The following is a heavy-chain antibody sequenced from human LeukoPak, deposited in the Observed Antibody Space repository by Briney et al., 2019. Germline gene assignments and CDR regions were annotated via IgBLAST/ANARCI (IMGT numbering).Heavy chain of an antibody. V-gene: IGHV4-59*11. CDR1: GGSISSHY. J-gene: IGHJ4*02. D-gene: IGHD2-2*02. Sequence: SETLSLTCTVSGGSISSHYWSWVRQPPGKGLEWIGYFYYSGSTNYNPSLKSRVTTSVDTSKNQFSLKLSSVTAADTAVYYCARVNNTLFDYWGQGTLVTVSS. CDR3: ARVNNTLFDY. CDR2: FYYSGST.